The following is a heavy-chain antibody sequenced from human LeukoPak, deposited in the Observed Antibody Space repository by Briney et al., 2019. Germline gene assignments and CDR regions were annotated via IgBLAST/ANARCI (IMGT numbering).Heavy chain of an antibody. Sequence: GGCLSLSCPASGFTFSNLMNWVRQAPGKGPEWVAIIKKDGSEKYYVDSVKGRFTISRDNAKNSLYLQMNSLRADDTAVYFCAGGAGFLIDYWGQGALVTVSS. D-gene: IGHD2/OR15-2a*01. V-gene: IGHV3-7*01. J-gene: IGHJ4*02. CDR2: IKKDGSEK. CDR1: GFTFSNL. CDR3: AGGAGFLIDY.